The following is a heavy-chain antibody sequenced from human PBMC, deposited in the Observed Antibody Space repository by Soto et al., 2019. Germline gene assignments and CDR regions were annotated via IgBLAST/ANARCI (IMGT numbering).Heavy chain of an antibody. Sequence: GGSLRLSCAASGFTFSDYNMNWVRQAPGKGLEWVSSISSTSEYIYYADSLKGRFTISRDNAKNSLYLQMNSLRAEDTAVYYCARVLCTSTTCYAPYQFDHWGQGTLVTVSS. V-gene: IGHV3-21*06. J-gene: IGHJ4*02. CDR2: ISSTSEYI. D-gene: IGHD2-2*01. CDR3: ARVLCTSTTCYAPYQFDH. CDR1: GFTFSDYN.